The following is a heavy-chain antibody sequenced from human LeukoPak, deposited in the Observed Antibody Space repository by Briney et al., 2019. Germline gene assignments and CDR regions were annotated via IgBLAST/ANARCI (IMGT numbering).Heavy chain of an antibody. CDR1: GFIFSNFR. J-gene: IGHJ4*02. CDR3: ARDRSSGYSYGLFDY. Sequence: GGSLRLSCVASGFIFSNFRMDWVRQAPGKGLEWISYITKTSTSMYYADSVKGRFTISRDNGKNSLFLQMNSLRDADTAVYYCARDRSSGYSYGLFDYWGQGTLVTVSS. D-gene: IGHD5-18*01. V-gene: IGHV3-48*02. CDR2: ITKTSTSM.